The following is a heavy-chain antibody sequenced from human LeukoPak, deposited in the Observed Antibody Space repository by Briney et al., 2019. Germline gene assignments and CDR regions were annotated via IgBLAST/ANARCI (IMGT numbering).Heavy chain of an antibody. CDR3: ATHSGWSSYYFDY. CDR2: INHSGST. J-gene: IGHJ4*02. V-gene: IGHV4-34*01. CDR1: GGSISSYY. D-gene: IGHD6-19*01. Sequence: SETLSLTCTVSGGSISSYYWSWIRQPPGKGLEWIGEINHSGSTNYNPSLKSRVTISVDTSKNQFSLKLSSVTAADTAVYYCATHSGWSSYYFDYWGQGTLVTVSS.